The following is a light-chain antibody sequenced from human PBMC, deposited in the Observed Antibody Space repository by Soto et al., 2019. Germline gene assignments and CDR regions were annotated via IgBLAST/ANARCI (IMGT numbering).Light chain of an antibody. Sequence: EIVRTQSPATLSVSPGDRATLSCRASQSVSSNLAWYQKRPGQAPRLLIYDASNRATGIPARFSGSGSGTEFSLTISSLQSEDCAVYACQQYGDWPGAFGGGTKVDIK. V-gene: IGKV3D-15*01. J-gene: IGKJ4*01. CDR1: QSVSSN. CDR3: QQYGDWPGA. CDR2: DAS.